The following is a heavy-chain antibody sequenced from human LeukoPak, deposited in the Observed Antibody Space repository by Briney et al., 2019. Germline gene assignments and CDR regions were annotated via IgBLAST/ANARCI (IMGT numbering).Heavy chain of an antibody. V-gene: IGHV3-33*01. J-gene: IGHJ4*02. CDR2: IWSDGGKS. CDR1: GFTFSAYG. CDR3: ATDSIGPATDFDY. Sequence: PGGSLRLSCAASGFTFSAYGMHRVRQAPGKGLEWVAVIWSDGGKSYNSDSVRGRFTISRDNSKNTLYLQMNSLRADDTAVYYCATDSIGPATDFDYWGQGTLVTVSS. D-gene: IGHD2-2*01.